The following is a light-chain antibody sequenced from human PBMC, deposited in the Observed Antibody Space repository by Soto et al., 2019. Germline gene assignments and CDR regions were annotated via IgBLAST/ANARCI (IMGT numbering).Light chain of an antibody. Sequence: DRVMTQSPASLAVSLGERATINCKSSQSLLFSSNKKNYLAWYQQRPGQPPKLLIYWASSRESGVPDRFTGSGSGTDFTLSISSLQAEDVAVYYCQQFYSSPLTFGGRTKVDIK. J-gene: IGKJ4*01. CDR3: QQFYSSPLT. CDR1: QSLLFSSNKKNY. CDR2: WAS. V-gene: IGKV4-1*01.